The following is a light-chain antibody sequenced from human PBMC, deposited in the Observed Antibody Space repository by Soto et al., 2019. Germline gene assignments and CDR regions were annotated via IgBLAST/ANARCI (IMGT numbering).Light chain of an antibody. Sequence: QSALTQPASVSGSPGQSIIISCTGTSSDVGSYNLVSWCQQHPGKAPKLMIYEGSKRPSGVSNRFSGSKSGNTASLTISGLQAEDEADYYCCSYAGSGTWVFGGGTKLTVL. V-gene: IGLV2-23*01. CDR1: SSDVGSYNL. CDR2: EGS. J-gene: IGLJ3*02. CDR3: CSYAGSGTWV.